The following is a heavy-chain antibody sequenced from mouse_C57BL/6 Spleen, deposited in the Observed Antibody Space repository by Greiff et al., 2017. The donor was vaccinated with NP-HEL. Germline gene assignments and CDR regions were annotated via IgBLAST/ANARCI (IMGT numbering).Heavy chain of an antibody. CDR3: ARSELELRLVLDY. CDR2: IYPGDGDT. V-gene: IGHV1-80*01. Sequence: VQLQQSGAELVKPGASVKISCKASGYAFSSYWMNWVKQRPGKGLEWIGQIYPGDGDTNYNGKFKGKATLTADKSSSTAYMQLSSLTSEDSAVYFCARSELELRLVLDYWGQGTTLTVSS. D-gene: IGHD1-1*01. CDR1: GYAFSSYW. J-gene: IGHJ2*01.